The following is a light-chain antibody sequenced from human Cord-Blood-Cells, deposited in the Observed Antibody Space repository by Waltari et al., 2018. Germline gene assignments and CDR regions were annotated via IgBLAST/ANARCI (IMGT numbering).Light chain of an antibody. Sequence: DIVMTQSPDSLAVSLGERATINCKSSQSVLYSSNNKNYLAWYQQKPGQPPKLRIYWASTLESRVPYRFSGSGSGTDFTLTISSLQAEDVSVYYCQQYYSTPYTFVQGTKLEIK. CDR3: QQYYSTPYT. V-gene: IGKV4-1*01. CDR2: WAS. J-gene: IGKJ2*01. CDR1: QSVLYSSNNKNY.